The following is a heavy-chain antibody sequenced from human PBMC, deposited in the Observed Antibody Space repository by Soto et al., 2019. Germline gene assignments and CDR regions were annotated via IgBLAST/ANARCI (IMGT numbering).Heavy chain of an antibody. CDR2: IYYSGST. CDR3: ARGDYDSSGYYYLSDY. CDR1: GGSISSYY. V-gene: IGHV4-59*01. D-gene: IGHD3-22*01. J-gene: IGHJ4*02. Sequence: SETICLTCTVAGGSISSYYRRWIRQPPGKGLEWIGYIYYSGSTNYNPSLKSRVTISVDTSKNQFSLKRSSVTAADTAVYYCARGDYDSSGYYYLSDYWGQGTVVGVSS.